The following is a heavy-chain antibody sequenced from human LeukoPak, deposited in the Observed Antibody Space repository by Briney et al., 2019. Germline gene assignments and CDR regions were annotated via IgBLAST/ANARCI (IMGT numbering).Heavy chain of an antibody. CDR1: GGSIGSSSYY. CDR2: IYYSGST. V-gene: IGHV4-39*01. D-gene: IGHD3-10*01. Sequence: SETLSLTCTVSGGSIGSSSYYWGWIRQPPGKGLEWIGSIYYSGSTYYNPSLKSRVTISVDTSKNQFSLKLSSVTAADTAVYYCARRTYYYGSGSYSWFDPWGQGTLVTVSS. J-gene: IGHJ5*02. CDR3: ARRTYYYGSGSYSWFDP.